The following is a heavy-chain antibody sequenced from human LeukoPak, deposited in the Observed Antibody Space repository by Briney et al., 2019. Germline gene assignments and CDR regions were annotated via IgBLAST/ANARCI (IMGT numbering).Heavy chain of an antibody. D-gene: IGHD6-13*01. Sequence: GGSLRLSCAASGFTFSSYAMHWVRQAPGKGLEWVAVISYDGSNKYYADSVKGRFTISRDNSKNTLYLQMNSLRAEDTAVYYCARGSSSWYEPDYGMDVWGQGTTVTVSS. V-gene: IGHV3-30-3*01. CDR1: GFTFSSYA. CDR3: ARGSSSWYEPDYGMDV. J-gene: IGHJ6*02. CDR2: ISYDGSNK.